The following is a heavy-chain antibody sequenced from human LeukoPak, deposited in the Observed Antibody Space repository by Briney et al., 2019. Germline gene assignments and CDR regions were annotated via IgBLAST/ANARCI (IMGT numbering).Heavy chain of an antibody. D-gene: IGHD2-15*01. J-gene: IGHJ6*02. V-gene: IGHV5-51*01. CDR1: GYSFTSYW. CDR2: IYPGDSDT. CDR3: ARQKYCSGGSCYPYYYYGMDV. Sequence: GESLKISCKGSGYSFTSYWIGWVRQMPGKGLEWMWIIYPGDSDTRYSPSFQGQVTISADKSISTACLQWSSLKASDTAMYYCARQKYCSGGSCYPYYYYGMDVWGQGTTVTVSS.